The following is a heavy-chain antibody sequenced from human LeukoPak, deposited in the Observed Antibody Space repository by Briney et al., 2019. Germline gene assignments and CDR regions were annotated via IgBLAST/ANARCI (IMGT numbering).Heavy chain of an antibody. J-gene: IGHJ6*03. D-gene: IGHD4-11*01. CDR2: MNPQSGNT. CDR3: ARGPNYSNFGSAYYYYMDV. V-gene: IGHV1-8*03. Sequence: SSVKVSCKASGYMFTNYDNNWVRQAPRQGLEWMGWMNPQSGNTGYAQKFRGRVTITRDTSITTDYIELSSLRSEDTAVHYCARGPNYSNFGSAYYYYMDVWGKGTTVTVSS. CDR1: GYMFTNYD.